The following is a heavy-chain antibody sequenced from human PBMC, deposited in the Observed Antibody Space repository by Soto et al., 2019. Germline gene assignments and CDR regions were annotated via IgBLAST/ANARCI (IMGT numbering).Heavy chain of an antibody. CDR2: IRRKVNSYAT. CDR1: GFIFSDSV. CDR3: TRGGSNTWRFDP. V-gene: IGHV3-73*01. Sequence: EVQLVESGGGLVQPGNSLQLSCAASGFIFSDSVIHWVRQAPGKGLEWVGRIRRKVNSYATAYTASVNGRFAISRDDSRDTAYLQMNSLQVEDTALYYCTRGGSNTWRFDPWGHGTLVIVSS. J-gene: IGHJ5*02. D-gene: IGHD7-27*01.